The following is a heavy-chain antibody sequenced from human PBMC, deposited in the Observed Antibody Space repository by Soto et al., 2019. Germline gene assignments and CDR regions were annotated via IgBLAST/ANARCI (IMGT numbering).Heavy chain of an antibody. CDR2: ISGSGGST. CDR1: GFTVNSSA. Sequence: WGSLRLSCAASGFTVNSSAMGGVRQAPGKGLEWVSAISGSGGSTYYTDSVKGRFTISRDNSKNTLYLQMNSLRAEDTAVYYCATARGVATITPYYYYYYGMDVWGQGTTVTVSS. D-gene: IGHD5-12*01. CDR3: ATARGVATITPYYYYYYGMDV. V-gene: IGHV3-23*01. J-gene: IGHJ6*02.